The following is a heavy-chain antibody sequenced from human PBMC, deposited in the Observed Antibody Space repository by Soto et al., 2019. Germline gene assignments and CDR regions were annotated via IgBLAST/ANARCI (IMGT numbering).Heavy chain of an antibody. V-gene: IGHV4-34*01. CDR2: INHSGST. D-gene: IGHD2-2*01. J-gene: IGHJ6*03. CDR3: AREGGCSSTSCYGRRNYYYIYV. Sequence: QVQLQQWGAGLLKPSETLSLTCAVYGGSFSGYYWSWIRQPPGKGLEWIGEINHSGSTNYNPSLKSRVTIAVDTSKNQFSRRLSSVSAADTALYYCAREGGCSSTSCYGRRNYYYIYVWGKGSTVTVSS. CDR1: GGSFSGYY.